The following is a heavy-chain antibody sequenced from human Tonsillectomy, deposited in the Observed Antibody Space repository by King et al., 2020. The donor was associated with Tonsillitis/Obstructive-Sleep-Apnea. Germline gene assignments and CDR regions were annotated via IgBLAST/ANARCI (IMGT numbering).Heavy chain of an antibody. CDR2: ISSSSSTI. D-gene: IGHD3-3*01. J-gene: IGHJ4*02. CDR1: GFTFSSYS. Sequence: QLVQSGGGLVQPGGSLRLSCAASGFTFSSYSMNWVRQAPGKGLEWVSYISSSSSTIYYADSVKGRFTISRDNAKNSLYLQMNSLRDEDTAVYYCARDFPANYFWSGYPTCLDYWGQGTLVTVSS. CDR3: ARDFPANYFWSGYPTCLDY. V-gene: IGHV3-48*02.